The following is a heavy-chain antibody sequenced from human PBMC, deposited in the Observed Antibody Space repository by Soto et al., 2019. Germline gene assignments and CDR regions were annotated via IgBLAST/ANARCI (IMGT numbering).Heavy chain of an antibody. CDR3: ARLLHPDYYYYYMDV. J-gene: IGHJ6*03. V-gene: IGHV4-59*08. Sequence: QVQLQESGPGLVKPSETRSFTCTVPVASTSSNTGGWIGKPQGRARRWVGYIFNSGGTNYNPSLQSRVTISVDTSKNQFSLKLSSVTAADTAVYYCARLLHPDYYYYYMDVWGKGTTVTVSS. CDR2: IFNSGGT. D-gene: IGHD3-3*01. CDR1: VASTSSNT.